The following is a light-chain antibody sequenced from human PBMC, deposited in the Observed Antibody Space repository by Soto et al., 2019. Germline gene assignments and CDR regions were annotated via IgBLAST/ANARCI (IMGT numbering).Light chain of an antibody. Sequence: DIQMTQSPSSLSASVGDRVTITCRASQGISNYLAWYQQKPGKVPKLLIYAAPALRSGGPSRCRCSGSRTDFARVISRLQPEGVATFYCQKYNSAPLTFCQGTKVEIK. CDR2: AAP. V-gene: IGKV1-27*01. J-gene: IGKJ1*01. CDR1: QGISNY. CDR3: QKYNSAPLT.